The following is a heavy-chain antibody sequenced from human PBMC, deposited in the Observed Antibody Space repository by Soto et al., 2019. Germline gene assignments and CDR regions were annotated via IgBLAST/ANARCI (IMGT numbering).Heavy chain of an antibody. CDR2: IYPGNSDT. V-gene: IGHV5-51*01. CDR1: GYTFTSYW. J-gene: IGHJ4*02. Sequence: GESLKISCKCSGYTFTSYWIGWVRQMPGKGLEWMGIIYPGNSDTRYIPSFQGQVTISTDKSISTAYLQWSSLKASDTAMYYCARHSKEYSTSSVDFWGQGTLVTVSS. D-gene: IGHD6-6*01. CDR3: ARHSKEYSTSSVDF.